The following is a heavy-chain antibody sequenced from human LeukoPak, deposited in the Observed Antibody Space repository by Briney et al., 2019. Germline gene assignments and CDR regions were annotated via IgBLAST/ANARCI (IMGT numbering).Heavy chain of an antibody. CDR1: GGSISSGGYY. CDR3: ARGPYCSGGSCYPPEDDAFDI. Sequence: PSETLSLTCTVSGGSISSGGYYWSWIRQHPGKGLEWIGYIYYSGSTYYNPSLKSRVTISVDTSKNQFSLKLSSVTAADTAVYYCARGPYCSGGSCYPPEDDAFDIWGQGTMVTVSS. CDR2: IYYSGST. V-gene: IGHV4-31*03. D-gene: IGHD2-15*01. J-gene: IGHJ3*02.